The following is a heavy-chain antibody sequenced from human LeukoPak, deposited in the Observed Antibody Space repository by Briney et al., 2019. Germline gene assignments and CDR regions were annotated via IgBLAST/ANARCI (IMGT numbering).Heavy chain of an antibody. J-gene: IGHJ3*02. Sequence: SETLSLTCAVYGGSFSGYYWSWIRQPPGKGLEWIREINHSGSTNYNPSLESRVTISVDTSKNQFSLKLSSVTAADTAVYYCARGLRTGTTGECAFDIWGQGTMVTVSS. CDR1: GGSFSGYY. D-gene: IGHD1-1*01. CDR3: ARGLRTGTTGECAFDI. CDR2: INHSGST. V-gene: IGHV4-34*01.